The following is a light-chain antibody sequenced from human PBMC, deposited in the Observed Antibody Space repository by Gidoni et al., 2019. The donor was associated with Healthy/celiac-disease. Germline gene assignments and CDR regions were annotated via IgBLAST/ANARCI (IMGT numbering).Light chain of an antibody. CDR3: HQYNSWPPRPS. CDR1: QSVSSN. Sequence: EIVMTQSPATLSVSPGERATLSCRASQSVSSNLAGYQQKPGQAPRLLIYGASTRATGIPARFSGSGSGTAFTLTISSLQSEDFAVYYCHQYNSWPPRPSFGPGTKVDIK. V-gene: IGKV3-15*01. CDR2: GAS. J-gene: IGKJ3*01.